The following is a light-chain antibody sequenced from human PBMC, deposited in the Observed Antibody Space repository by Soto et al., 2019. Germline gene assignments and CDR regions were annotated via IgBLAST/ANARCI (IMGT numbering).Light chain of an antibody. J-gene: IGKJ5*01. Sequence: VLTQSPATLSLSPGERATLSCRASQSIHTSLAWYQQKPGQPPRLVXYDSTLRANGVPDRFGGSRSGTEFTLTINNLEPEDFAVYYCQQRNVWPPITFGQGTRLEIK. CDR2: DST. V-gene: IGKV3-11*01. CDR1: QSIHTS. CDR3: QQRNVWPPIT.